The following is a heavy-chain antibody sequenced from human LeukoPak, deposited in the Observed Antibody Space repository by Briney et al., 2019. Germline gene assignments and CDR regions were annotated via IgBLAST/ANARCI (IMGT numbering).Heavy chain of an antibody. Sequence: TSETLSLTCTVSGGSISSYYWSWIRQPPGKGLEWIGYIYYSGSTNYNPSLKSRVTISVDTSKNQFSLKLSSVTAADTVVYYCARGAQLAPNGVGFDYWGQGALVTVSS. CDR2: IYYSGST. V-gene: IGHV4-59*08. CDR3: ARGAQLAPNGVGFDY. J-gene: IGHJ4*02. D-gene: IGHD6-13*01. CDR1: GGSISSYY.